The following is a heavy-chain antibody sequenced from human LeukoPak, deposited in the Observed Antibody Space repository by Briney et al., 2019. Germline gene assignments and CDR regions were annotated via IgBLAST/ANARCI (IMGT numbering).Heavy chain of an antibody. CDR3: ARDGMATIQGAFDI. Sequence: PSKTLSLTCTVSGGSLSSSSYYWGWIRQPPGKGLEWIGSIYYSGSTYYNPSLKSRVTISVDTSKNQFSLKLSSVTAADTAVYYCARDGMATIQGAFDIWGQGTMVTVSS. J-gene: IGHJ3*02. CDR1: GGSLSSSSYY. CDR2: IYYSGST. V-gene: IGHV4-39*07. D-gene: IGHD5-24*01.